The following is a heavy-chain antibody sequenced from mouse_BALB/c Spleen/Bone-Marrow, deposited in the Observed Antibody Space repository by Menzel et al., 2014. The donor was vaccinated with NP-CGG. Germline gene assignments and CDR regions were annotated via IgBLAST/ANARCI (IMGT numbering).Heavy chain of an antibody. V-gene: IGHV3-6*02. D-gene: IGHD2-12*01. Sequence: VQLKESGPGLVKPSQSLSLTCSVTGYSITSGYYWYWLRRFPGNKLEWMGYISYDGSNNYNPSLKNRISITRDTSKNQIFLKLNSVTTEDTATYYRARGDSYYWGAMDYWGQGTSVTVSS. CDR1: GYSITSGYY. J-gene: IGHJ4*01. CDR2: ISYDGSN. CDR3: ARGDSYYWGAMDY.